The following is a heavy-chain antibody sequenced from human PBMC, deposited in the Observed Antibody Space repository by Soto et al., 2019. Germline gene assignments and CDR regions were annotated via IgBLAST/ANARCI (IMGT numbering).Heavy chain of an antibody. V-gene: IGHV3-23*01. CDR2: ISGGGSYI. CDR3: VRMRCGEEAAFDI. Sequence: SGGSLRHSCAASGFTFSRHAMAWVRQTPGKGLEWVSSISGGGSYIFYVDSVKGRYTVSRDNSKNTLYLQMNSLRAEDTAIYYCVRMRCGEEAAFDIWGQGAMGSVS. CDR1: GFTFSRHA. D-gene: IGHD3-10*01. J-gene: IGHJ3*02.